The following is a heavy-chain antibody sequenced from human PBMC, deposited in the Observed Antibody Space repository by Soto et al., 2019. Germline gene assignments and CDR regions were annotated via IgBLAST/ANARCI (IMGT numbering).Heavy chain of an antibody. V-gene: IGHV1-18*01. CDR1: GYTFTSYG. J-gene: IGHJ4*02. CDR2: ISAYNGNT. Sequence: QVQLVQSGAEVKKPGASVKVSCKASGYTFTSYGISWVRQAPGQGLEWMGWISAYNGNTNYAQKLQGRVTMTTDTSTSTDYMERRSLRSDDTAGYYCARAKRLSLGGSYLGGFDYWGQGTLVTVSS. CDR3: ARAKRLSLGGSYLGGFDY. D-gene: IGHD1-26*01.